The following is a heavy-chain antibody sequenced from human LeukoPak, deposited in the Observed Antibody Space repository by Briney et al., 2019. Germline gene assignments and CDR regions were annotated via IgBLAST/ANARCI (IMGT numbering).Heavy chain of an antibody. V-gene: IGHV4-34*01. CDR1: GGSFSGHY. D-gene: IGHD3-3*01. Sequence: SETLSLTCAVSGGSFSGHYWNWIRQPPGKGLEWIGEINHGGSTNYNPSLKSRVTISVDTSKNQFSLKLSSVTAADTAVYYCARVGGAPDIWGQGTMVTVSS. J-gene: IGHJ3*02. CDR2: INHGGST. CDR3: ARVGGAPDI.